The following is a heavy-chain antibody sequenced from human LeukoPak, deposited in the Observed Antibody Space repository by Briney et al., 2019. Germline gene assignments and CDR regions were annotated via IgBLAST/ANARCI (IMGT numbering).Heavy chain of an antibody. CDR2: IIPILGIA. Sequence: SVKVSCKASGGTFSSYTISWVRQAPGQGLEWMGRIIPILGIANYAQKFQGRVTITADKSTSTAYMELSSLRSEDTAVYYCARFPPHSCGYYWDFDYWGQGTLVTVSS. CDR1: GGTFSSYT. D-gene: IGHD3-22*01. V-gene: IGHV1-69*02. CDR3: ARFPPHSCGYYWDFDY. J-gene: IGHJ4*02.